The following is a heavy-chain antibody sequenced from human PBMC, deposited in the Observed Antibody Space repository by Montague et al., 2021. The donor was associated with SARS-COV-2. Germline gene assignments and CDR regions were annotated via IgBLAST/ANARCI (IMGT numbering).Heavy chain of an antibody. J-gene: IGHJ2*01. Sequence: PALVKPTQTLTLTCTLSGLSVTTSGMCVGWIRQPPGKALEWLALIDWDNDEYYRPSLKTRLTISKDTSKNQVVLTMTNMDPADTATYYCARISPPSHLGGGPAWYFDIWGRGTLVTVSS. V-gene: IGHV2-70*01. CDR1: GLSVTTSGMC. CDR3: ARISPPSHLGGGPAWYFDI. D-gene: IGHD3-16*01. CDR2: IDWDNDE.